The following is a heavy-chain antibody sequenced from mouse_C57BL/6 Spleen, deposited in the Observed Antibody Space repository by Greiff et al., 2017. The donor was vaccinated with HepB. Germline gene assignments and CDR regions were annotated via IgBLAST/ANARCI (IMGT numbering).Heavy chain of an antibody. V-gene: IGHV14-4*01. D-gene: IGHD1-1*01. CDR2: IDPDDGDT. CDR3: TNHLDGSSWAY. CDR1: GFNIKDDY. Sequence: EVQLQQSGAELVRPGASVKLSCTASGFNIKDDYMHWVKQRPEQGLEWIGWIDPDDGDTEYASKFQGKATITADTSSNTAYLQLSSLTSEDTAVYYCTNHLDGSSWAYWGQGTTVTVSA. J-gene: IGHJ3*01.